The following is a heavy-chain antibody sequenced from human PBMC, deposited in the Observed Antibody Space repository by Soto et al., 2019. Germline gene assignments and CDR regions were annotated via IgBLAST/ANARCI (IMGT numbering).Heavy chain of an antibody. V-gene: IGHV1-69*13. Sequence: ASVKVSCKASGGTFSSYAISWVRQAPGQGLEWMGGIIPIFGTANYAQKYQGRVTITADESTSTAYMELSSLRSEDTAVYYCARGSSSWYYYYGMDVWGQGTTVTVSS. CDR3: ARGSSSWYYYYGMDV. J-gene: IGHJ6*02. D-gene: IGHD6-13*01. CDR2: IIPIFGTA. CDR1: GGTFSSYA.